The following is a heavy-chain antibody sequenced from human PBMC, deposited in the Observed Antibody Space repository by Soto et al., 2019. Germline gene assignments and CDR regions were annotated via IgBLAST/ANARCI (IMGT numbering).Heavy chain of an antibody. CDR1: GFTFNSYS. CDR3: AKDWFRFDY. V-gene: IGHV3-23*01. J-gene: IGHJ4*02. Sequence: GRLRRSGAACGFTFNSYSMSWVRQAPGKGMEWVSAISGSGGSTYYADSVKVRFTISRDNYKNTLYLQMNSLRAEDTAVYYCAKDWFRFDYWGQGTPVTVSS. D-gene: IGHD3-10*01. CDR2: ISGSGGST.